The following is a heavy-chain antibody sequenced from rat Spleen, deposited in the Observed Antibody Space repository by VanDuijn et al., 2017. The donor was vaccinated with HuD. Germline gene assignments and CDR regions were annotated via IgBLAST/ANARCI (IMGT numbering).Heavy chain of an antibody. CDR1: GFTFSNYY. V-gene: IGHV5-25*01. CDR2: ISYDGDNT. CDR3: AAAGTRVSRFAY. D-gene: IGHD1-4*01. J-gene: IGHJ3*01. Sequence: EVQLVESGGGLVQPGRSMKLSCAASGFTFSNYYMAWVRQAPTKGLEWVASISYDGDNTYYGNSVKVRFTISRDNAKSTLYLQMDSLGSEDTATFYCAAAGTRVSRFAYWGQGTLVTVSS.